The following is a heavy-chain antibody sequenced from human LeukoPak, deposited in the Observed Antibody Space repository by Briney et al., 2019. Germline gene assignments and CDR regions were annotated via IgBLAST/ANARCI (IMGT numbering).Heavy chain of an antibody. J-gene: IGHJ4*02. CDR1: GGSISSYY. Sequence: PSETLSLTCTVSGGSISSYYWSWIRQPPGKGLEWIGYIYYSGSTNYNPSLKSRVTLSVDTSKNQFSLKLSSVTAADTAVYYCAREGTAMASFDYWGQGTLVTVSS. D-gene: IGHD5-18*01. CDR2: IYYSGST. V-gene: IGHV4-59*01. CDR3: AREGTAMASFDY.